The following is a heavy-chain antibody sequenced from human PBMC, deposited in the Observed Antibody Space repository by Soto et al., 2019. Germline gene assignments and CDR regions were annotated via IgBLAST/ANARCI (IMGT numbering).Heavy chain of an antibody. J-gene: IGHJ4*02. Sequence: GGSLRLSCAASGFTFSSYSMNWVRQAPGKGLEWVSSISSSSSYIYYADSVKGRFTISRDNAKNSLYLQMNSLRAEDTAVYYCARDHSGYDPWDFDYWGQGTLVTVSS. CDR3: ARDHSGYDPWDFDY. D-gene: IGHD5-12*01. CDR1: GFTFSSYS. V-gene: IGHV3-21*01. CDR2: ISSSSSYI.